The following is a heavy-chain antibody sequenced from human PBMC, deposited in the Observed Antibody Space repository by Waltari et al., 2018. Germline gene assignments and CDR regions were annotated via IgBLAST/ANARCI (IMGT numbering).Heavy chain of an antibody. CDR1: GFPFTNAW. CDR2: IENKTEGGRT. J-gene: IGHJ4*01. CDR3: ARGRALFDY. V-gene: IGHV3-15*07. Sequence: EVQLVESGGGLVKPGGSIRLSCAVSGFPFTNAWLNWVRRAPGKGLEWVGRIENKTEGGRTDYATVVKGRFTISRDDSENTLYLQMNTLKTEDTAVYYCARGRALFDYWGHGTLVTVSS.